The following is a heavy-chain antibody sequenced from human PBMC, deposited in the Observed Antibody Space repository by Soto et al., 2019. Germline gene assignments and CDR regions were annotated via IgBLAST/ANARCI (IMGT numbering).Heavy chain of an antibody. CDR1: GGTFSSYA. CDR3: ASWQLVRVGVRYYYYGMDV. D-gene: IGHD6-13*01. CDR2: IIPIFGTA. Sequence: QVQLVQSGAEVKKPGSSVKVSCKASGGTFSSYAISWVRQAPGQGLEWMGGIIPIFGTANYAQKFQGRVTITADESTSTAYMELSSLRSEDTAVYYCASWQLVRVGVRYYYYGMDVWGQGTTVTVSS. V-gene: IGHV1-69*01. J-gene: IGHJ6*02.